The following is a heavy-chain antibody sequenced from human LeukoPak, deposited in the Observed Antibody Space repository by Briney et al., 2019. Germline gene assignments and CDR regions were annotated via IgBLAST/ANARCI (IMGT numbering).Heavy chain of an antibody. CDR1: GYTFTGYY. J-gene: IGHJ4*02. V-gene: IGHV1-2*02. Sequence: VASVKVSCKASGYTFTGYYMHWVRQAPGQGLEWMGWINPNSGGTNYAQKLQGRVTMTTDTSTSTAYMELRSLRSDDTAVYYCARDSVTYYYDSSGYSPIDYWGQGTLVTVSS. D-gene: IGHD3-22*01. CDR3: ARDSVTYYYDSSGYSPIDY. CDR2: INPNSGGT.